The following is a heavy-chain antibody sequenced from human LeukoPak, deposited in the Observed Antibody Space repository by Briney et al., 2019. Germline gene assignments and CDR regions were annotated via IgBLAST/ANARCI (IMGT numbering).Heavy chain of an antibody. CDR3: AKDPDALVAVAGYFDY. D-gene: IGHD6-19*01. CDR1: GFTFSSYG. CDR2: ISYDGSNK. J-gene: IGHJ4*02. V-gene: IGHV3-30*18. Sequence: GGSLRLSCAASGFTFSSYGMHWVRQAPGKGLEWVAVISYDGSNKYYADSVKSRFTISRDNSKNTLYLQMNSLRAEDTAVYYCAKDPDALVAVAGYFDYWGQGTLVTVSS.